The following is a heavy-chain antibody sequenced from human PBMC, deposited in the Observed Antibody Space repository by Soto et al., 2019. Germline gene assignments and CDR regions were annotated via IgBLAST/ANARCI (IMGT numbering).Heavy chain of an antibody. CDR3: AKGGDSKVHGEFDY. Sequence: GGSLRLSCAASGFTFDDYAMHWVRQAPGKGLEWISGINWNSGTIGYADTVKGRFTISRDNAKNSLFLQMNSQRAENTVLYYCAKGGDSKVHGEFDYWGQGTLVTVSS. D-gene: IGHD3-16*01. J-gene: IGHJ4*02. V-gene: IGHV3-9*01. CDR2: INWNSGTI. CDR1: GFTFDDYA.